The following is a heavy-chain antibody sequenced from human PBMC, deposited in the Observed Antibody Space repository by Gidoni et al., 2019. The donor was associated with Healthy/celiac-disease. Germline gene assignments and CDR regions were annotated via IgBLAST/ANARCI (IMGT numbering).Heavy chain of an antibody. CDR1: GFPFSNAW. D-gene: IGHD3-3*01. V-gene: IGHV3-15*01. CDR2: IKSKTDGGTT. CDR3: TTARPPFLVTEWFYNWFDP. Sequence: EVQLVESGGGLVKPGGSLRISCAASGFPFSNAWMTWVRQAPGKGLEWVGRIKSKTDGGTTDYAAPVKGRFTISRDDSKNTLYLQMNSLKTEDTAVYYCTTARPPFLVTEWFYNWFDPWGQGTLVTVSS. J-gene: IGHJ5*02.